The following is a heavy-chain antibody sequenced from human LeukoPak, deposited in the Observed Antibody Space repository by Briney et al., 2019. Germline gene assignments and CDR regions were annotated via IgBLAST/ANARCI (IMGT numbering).Heavy chain of an antibody. CDR1: GFTFSSYA. D-gene: IGHD2-2*01. Sequence: SGGSLRLSCAASGFTFSSYAMSWVRQAPGKGLEWVSAISGSGGSTYYADSVKGRFTISRDNSKNTLYLQMNSLRAEDTAVYYCAKVGGTTGGYCSSTSCPFDYWGQGTLVTVSS. V-gene: IGHV3-23*01. J-gene: IGHJ4*02. CDR3: AKVGGTTGGYCSSTSCPFDY. CDR2: ISGSGGST.